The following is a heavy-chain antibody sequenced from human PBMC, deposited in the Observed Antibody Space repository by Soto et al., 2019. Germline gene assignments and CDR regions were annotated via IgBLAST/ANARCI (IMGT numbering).Heavy chain of an antibody. CDR1: GFTFSDYY. D-gene: IGHD3-22*01. Sequence: LRLSCSASGFTFSDYYMSLIRQAPGKGLEWISYIDSSGSIIYYADSVKGRFTISRDNAKNSLYLQMNSLRAEDTAVYYCARDLGYYDSSGYFDYWGQGTLVTVSS. V-gene: IGHV3-11*01. CDR3: ARDLGYYDSSGYFDY. J-gene: IGHJ4*02. CDR2: IDSSGSII.